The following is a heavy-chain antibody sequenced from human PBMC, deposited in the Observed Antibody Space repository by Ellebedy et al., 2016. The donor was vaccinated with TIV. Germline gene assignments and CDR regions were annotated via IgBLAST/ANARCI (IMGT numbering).Heavy chain of an antibody. V-gene: IGHV3-7*01. J-gene: IGHJ6*02. CDR2: IKKDGSER. CDR3: AKDRDNYGGAPYNGMDI. D-gene: IGHD5-18*01. CDR1: GFAFSTYW. Sequence: GESLKISCAASGFAFSTYWMTWVRQAPGKGLEWVANIKKDGSERSYVDSVRGRFTISRDNAKNSLFLQMNSLRAEDTAVYYCAKDRDNYGGAPYNGMDIWGQGTTVTVSS.